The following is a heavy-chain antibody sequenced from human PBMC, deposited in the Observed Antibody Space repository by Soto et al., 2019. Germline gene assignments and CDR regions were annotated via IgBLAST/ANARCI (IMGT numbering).Heavy chain of an antibody. J-gene: IGHJ6*02. CDR1: GGSVSSGSYY. V-gene: IGHV4-61*01. CDR2: IYYSGST. D-gene: IGHD6-13*01. CDR3: ERGERKQLARQNYDGLGV. Sequence: PSETLSLTCTVSGGSVSSGSYYWSWIRQPPGKGLEWIGYIYYSGSTNYNPSLKSRVTISVDRSKNQFSLKLRSVPAEATAVYYCERGERKQLARQNYDGLGVWREGHTVTV.